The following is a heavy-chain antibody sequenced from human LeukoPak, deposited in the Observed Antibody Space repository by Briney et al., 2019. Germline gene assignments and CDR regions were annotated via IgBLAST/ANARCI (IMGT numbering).Heavy chain of an antibody. CDR3: SKDHTGGDYRVRSEGY. CDR1: GFTFRSYA. J-gene: IGHJ4*02. Sequence: PGGSLRLSCAASGFTFRSYAMTWLLQAPGKGLEWVSTINYGGTFYAESVKGRFTISRDNSKDTLYLQMNSLRAEETAVYYCSKDHTGGDYRVRSEGYWGQGALVTVTS. V-gene: IGHV3-23*01. CDR2: INYGGT. D-gene: IGHD3-10*01.